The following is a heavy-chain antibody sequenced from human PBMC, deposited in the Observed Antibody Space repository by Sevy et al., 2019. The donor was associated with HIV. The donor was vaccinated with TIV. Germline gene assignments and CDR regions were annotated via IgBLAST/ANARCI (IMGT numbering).Heavy chain of an antibody. D-gene: IGHD3-3*01. CDR2: ISYDGRNK. J-gene: IGHJ6*02. V-gene: IGHV3-30-3*01. CDR1: GFTFSSYA. Sequence: GGSLRLSCAASGFTFSSYAMHWVRQAPGKGLEWVAVISYDGRNKYYADSVKGRFTISRDNSKNTLYLQMNSLRAEDTAVYYCARGEAYYDFWTGGYGMDVWGQGTTVTVSS. CDR3: ARGEAYYDFWTGGYGMDV.